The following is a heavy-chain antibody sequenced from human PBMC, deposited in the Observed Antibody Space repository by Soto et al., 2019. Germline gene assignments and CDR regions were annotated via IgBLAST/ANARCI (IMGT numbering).Heavy chain of an antibody. CDR3: ARWGGLSCSGAVCFKKPFDY. D-gene: IGHD2-8*02. CDR1: GGTFNNYA. V-gene: IGHV1-69*06. J-gene: IGHJ4*02. CDR2: IIPISGTT. Sequence: QVQLVQSGAEVKRPESSMKVSCKPSGGTFNNYAINWVRQAPGQGLEWMGAIIPISGTTKYAQKFQGRVTITADTSTRTVYMDLSSLRSEDTAVYYCARWGGLSCSGAVCFKKPFDYWGQGTLVTVSS.